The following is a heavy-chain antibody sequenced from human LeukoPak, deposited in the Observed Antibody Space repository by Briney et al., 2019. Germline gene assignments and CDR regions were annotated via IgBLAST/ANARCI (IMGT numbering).Heavy chain of an antibody. Sequence: PGGSLRLSCAASGFTFDDYAMHWARQAPGKGLEWVSGISWNSGSIGYADSVKGRFTISRDNAKNSLYLQMNSLRAEDTALYYCAKWGYSYGRYYYYYGMDVWGQGTTVTVSS. D-gene: IGHD5-18*01. J-gene: IGHJ6*02. CDR3: AKWGYSYGRYYYYYGMDV. CDR2: ISWNSGSI. V-gene: IGHV3-9*01. CDR1: GFTFDDYA.